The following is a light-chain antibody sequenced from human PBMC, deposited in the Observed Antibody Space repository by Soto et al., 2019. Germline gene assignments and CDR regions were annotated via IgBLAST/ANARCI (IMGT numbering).Light chain of an antibody. CDR2: AAF. CDR1: QTINTY. J-gene: IGKJ5*01. V-gene: IGKV1-39*01. CDR3: QQYNSWPIT. Sequence: DIQMTQSPSSLSASVGDRVTITCRASQTINTYLNWYQQKLGKAPKLLIYAAFTLQSGVPSRFSGSGSGTDFTLTISSLQPEDFAVYYCQQYNSWPITFGQGTRL.